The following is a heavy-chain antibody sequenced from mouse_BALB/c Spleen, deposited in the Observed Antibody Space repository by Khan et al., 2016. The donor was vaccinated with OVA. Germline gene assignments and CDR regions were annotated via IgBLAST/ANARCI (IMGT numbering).Heavy chain of an antibody. CDR1: GFTFSTYG. Sequence: DVQLVESGGDLVKPGGSLKLSCAASGFTFSTYGMSWVRQTPDKRLEWVATVSTGGSYTYYPDSVKGRLTISRDNAKNTLYLQMSGLKSEDTAMFYCTRLAYYYDSEGFAYWGQGTLVTVSA. CDR3: TRLAYYYDSEGFAY. V-gene: IGHV5-6*01. J-gene: IGHJ3*01. D-gene: IGHD1-1*01. CDR2: VSTGGSYT.